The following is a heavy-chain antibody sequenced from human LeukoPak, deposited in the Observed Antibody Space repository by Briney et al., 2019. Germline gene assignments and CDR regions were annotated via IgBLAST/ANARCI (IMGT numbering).Heavy chain of an antibody. CDR2: VFDSGST. Sequence: GSLRLSCAASGFTFSTYGMNWVRQAPGKGLEWIGYVFDSGSTNYNPSLKSRVTILVDTSKNRFSLKLSSVTAADTAVYYCARHPPAYTWFDPWGQGTLVTVSS. J-gene: IGHJ5*02. CDR1: GFTFSTYG. CDR3: ARHPPAYTWFDP. V-gene: IGHV4-59*08. D-gene: IGHD2-2*01.